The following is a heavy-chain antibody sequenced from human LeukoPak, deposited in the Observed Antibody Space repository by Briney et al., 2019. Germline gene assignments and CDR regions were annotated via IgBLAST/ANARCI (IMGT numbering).Heavy chain of an antibody. D-gene: IGHD3-10*01. CDR1: GGSFSGYY. Sequence: SETLSLTCAVYGGSFSGYYWSWIRQPPGKGLEWIGEINHSGSTNYNPSLKSRVTISVDTSKNQFSLKLSSVTAADTAVYYCARSPRGGSGSYDYWGQGTPVTVSS. J-gene: IGHJ4*02. V-gene: IGHV4-34*01. CDR2: INHSGST. CDR3: ARSPRGGSGSYDY.